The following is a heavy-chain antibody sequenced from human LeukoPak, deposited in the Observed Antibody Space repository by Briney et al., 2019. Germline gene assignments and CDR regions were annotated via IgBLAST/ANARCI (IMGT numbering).Heavy chain of an antibody. J-gene: IGHJ4*02. CDR1: GYTFTSYG. CDR3: ARSEYNWNDVDY. CDR2: ISAYNGNT. V-gene: IGHV1-18*01. D-gene: IGHD1-20*01. Sequence: ASVKVSCKASGYTFTSYGISWVRQAAGQGLEWMGWISAYNGNTNYAQKLQGRVTMTTDTSTSTAYMELRSLRSDDTAVYYCARSEYNWNDVDYWGQGTLVTVSS.